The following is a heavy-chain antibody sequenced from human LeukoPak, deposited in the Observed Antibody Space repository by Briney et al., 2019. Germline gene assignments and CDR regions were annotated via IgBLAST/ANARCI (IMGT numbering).Heavy chain of an antibody. CDR1: GFTFSSYW. V-gene: IGHV3-7*01. Sequence: PGGSLRLSCAASGFTFSSYWMSWVRQAPGKGLEWVANIKQDGSEKYYVDSVKGRFIISRDNAKNSLYLQMNSLRGGHHAVYYCAGVGLRLLEWLSPFDCWGQGTLVTVSS. CDR3: AGVGLRLLEWLSPFDC. J-gene: IGHJ4*02. CDR2: IKQDGSEK. D-gene: IGHD3-3*01.